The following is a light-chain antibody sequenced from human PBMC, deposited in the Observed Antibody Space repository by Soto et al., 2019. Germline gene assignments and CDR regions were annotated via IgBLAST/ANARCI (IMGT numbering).Light chain of an antibody. Sequence: DIQLTQSPSFLSASVGDRVTITCRASQGISNYLAWYQQKPGKAPMLLIHTASTLQNAVPSRFSGSGFGTEFTLTISSLQPEDFATYYCQHRHSYPITFGQGTRLEIK. CDR2: TAS. CDR3: QHRHSYPIT. J-gene: IGKJ5*01. V-gene: IGKV1-9*01. CDR1: QGISNY.